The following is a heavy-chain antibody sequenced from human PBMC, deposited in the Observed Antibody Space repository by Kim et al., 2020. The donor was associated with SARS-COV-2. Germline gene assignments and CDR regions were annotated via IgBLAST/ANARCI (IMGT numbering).Heavy chain of an antibody. D-gene: IGHD3-10*01. CDR2: DVRNK. Sequence: DVRNKNSADSVKGRFTISRDNSKNTLYLQMNSLRAEDTAVYYCAKSGGLSWGQGTLVTVSS. V-gene: IGHV3-30*02. CDR3: AKSGGLS. J-gene: IGHJ5*02.